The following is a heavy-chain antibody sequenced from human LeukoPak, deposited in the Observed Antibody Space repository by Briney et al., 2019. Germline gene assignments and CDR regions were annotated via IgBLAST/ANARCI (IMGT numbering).Heavy chain of an antibody. CDR2: IKSKTDGETT. CDR3: TADLPPPRGYDYPFDY. D-gene: IGHD5-12*01. J-gene: IGHJ4*02. V-gene: IGHV3-15*01. Sequence: TGGSLRLSCAASGFTFANAWMSWVRQAPGKGLECVGRIKSKTDGETTDYAAPVKGRFTISRDDSKNMLYLQMNSLKSEDTAVYYCTADLPPPRGYDYPFDYWGQGTLVTVSS. CDR1: GFTFANAW.